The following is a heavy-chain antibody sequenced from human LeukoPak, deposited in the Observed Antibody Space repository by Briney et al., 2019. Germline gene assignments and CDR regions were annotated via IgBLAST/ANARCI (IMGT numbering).Heavy chain of an antibody. CDR1: GFTFSSYS. CDR2: ISSSSSYI. Sequence: GGSLRLSCAASGFTFSSYSLNWVRQAPGKGLEWVSSISSSSSYIYYADSVKGRFTTSRDNAKNSLYLQMNSLRAEDTAVYYCARHYDSNSYGPGYWGQGALVTVSS. V-gene: IGHV3-21*01. CDR3: ARHYDSNSYGPGY. J-gene: IGHJ4*02. D-gene: IGHD3-22*01.